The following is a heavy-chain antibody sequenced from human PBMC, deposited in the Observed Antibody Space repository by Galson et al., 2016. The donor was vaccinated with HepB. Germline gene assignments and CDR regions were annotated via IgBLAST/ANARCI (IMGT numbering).Heavy chain of an antibody. D-gene: IGHD1-1*01. J-gene: IGHJ3*01. Sequence: SLRLSCAASGFTFNIYSMNWVRQAPGKGLEWVSYIRDSTTIYHADSVKGRFTISRDDAKNSLYLQMNSLRDEDTAVYFCVRDYNYGFGVWGQGIMVTVSS. CDR2: IRDSTTI. V-gene: IGHV3-48*02. CDR3: VRDYNYGFGV. CDR1: GFTFNIYS.